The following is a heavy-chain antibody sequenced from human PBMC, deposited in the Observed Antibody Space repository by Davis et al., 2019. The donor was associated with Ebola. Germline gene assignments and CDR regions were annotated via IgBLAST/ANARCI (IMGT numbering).Heavy chain of an antibody. CDR1: GFTFSTYT. V-gene: IGHV3-21*01. CDR3: VRDTSHQLPHWLYYFYGMDV. D-gene: IGHD2-2*01. Sequence: GESLKISCAASGFTFSTYTMIWVRQAPGKGLEWVSSISSSSNYIDYADSVKGRFTISRDNTKNTLYLQMNSLRGEDTAVYYCVRDTSHQLPHWLYYFYGMDVWGQGTTVTVSS. CDR2: ISSSSNYI. J-gene: IGHJ6*02.